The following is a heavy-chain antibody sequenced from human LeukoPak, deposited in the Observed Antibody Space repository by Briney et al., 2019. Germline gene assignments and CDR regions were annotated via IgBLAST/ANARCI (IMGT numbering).Heavy chain of an antibody. J-gene: IGHJ6*03. CDR1: GGSFSGYY. CDR2: INHSGST. CDR3: ARQISDYYYYYIDV. Sequence: PSETLSITCAVYGGSFSGYYWSWIRQPPGKGLEWIGEINHSGSTNYNPSLKSRVTISVDTSKNQFSLKLSSVTAADTAVYYCARQISDYYYYYIDVWGKGTTVTVSS. D-gene: IGHD3-10*01. V-gene: IGHV4-34*01.